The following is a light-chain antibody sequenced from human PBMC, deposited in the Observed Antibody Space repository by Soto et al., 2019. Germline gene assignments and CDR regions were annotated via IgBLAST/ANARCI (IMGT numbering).Light chain of an antibody. CDR3: SSCASDRTYV. CDR2: DVS. CDR1: SSDVGGYNY. V-gene: IGLV2-14*01. Sequence: QSVLTQPASVSGSPGQTITISCTGTSSDVGGYNYVSWYQQHPGKAPKLMIYDVSNRPSGVSNRFSGSKSGNTASLTISGLQAEDEADYYCSSCASDRTYVFGTGTKVTVL. J-gene: IGLJ1*01.